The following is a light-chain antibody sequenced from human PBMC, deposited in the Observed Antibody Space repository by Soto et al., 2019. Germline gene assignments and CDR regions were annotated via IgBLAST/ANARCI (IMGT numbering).Light chain of an antibody. V-gene: IGKV1-39*01. J-gene: IGKJ1*01. CDR1: QSINNY. CDR2: GAS. Sequence: IQMTQSPSPLSASLGERVTITCRANQSINNYLNWYQQKPGQVPKLLIYGASTLQSGVPSRFSGSGSARVFTLIINSLQPEDFSTYYCQQSYSTLGTFGRGTRVEI. CDR3: QQSYSTLGT.